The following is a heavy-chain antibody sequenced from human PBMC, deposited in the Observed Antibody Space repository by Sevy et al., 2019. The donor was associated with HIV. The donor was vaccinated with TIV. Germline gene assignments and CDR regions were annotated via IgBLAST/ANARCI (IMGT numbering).Heavy chain of an antibody. CDR1: GYTLNNYG. V-gene: IGHV1-18*01. CDR3: AGVDPYYEFGDV. D-gene: IGHD3-3*01. Sequence: ASVKVSCKASGYTLNNYGISWVRQAPGQGLEWIGWITAYKDNTNYAQNFQGRVTMTTDRSTSTAYMELRSLRSDDTAVYYCAGVDPYYEFGDVWGQGTTVTVSS. CDR2: ITAYKDNT. J-gene: IGHJ6*02.